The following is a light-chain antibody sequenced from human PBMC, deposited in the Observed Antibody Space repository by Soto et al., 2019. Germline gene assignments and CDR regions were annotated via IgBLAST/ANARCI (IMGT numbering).Light chain of an antibody. CDR1: SSDVGGSNY. Sequence: QSALTQPASVSGSPGQSITISCSGTSSDVGGSNYDSWYQQHPGEAPKLMIYDVSYRPSGVSNRFSGSKSGNTASLTISGLQAEDEADYFCSSYTSTAPGVLFGGGTKLTVL. V-gene: IGLV2-14*03. CDR3: SSYTSTAPGVL. CDR2: DVS. J-gene: IGLJ2*01.